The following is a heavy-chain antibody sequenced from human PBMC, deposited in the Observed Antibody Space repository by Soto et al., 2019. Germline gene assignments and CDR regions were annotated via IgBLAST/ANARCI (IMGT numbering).Heavy chain of an antibody. J-gene: IGHJ4*02. Sequence: SETLSLTCTVSGGSISSYYWGWLRQSPGRGPEWIGSVFYTGFTSYNPSLESRVSVSVDTSKNQFSLKVSAVTAADTAVYYCASSQKGYNWNYFDHWGQGALVTVSS. CDR3: ASSQKGYNWNYFDH. CDR2: VFYTGFT. CDR1: GGSISSYY. V-gene: IGHV4-39*01. D-gene: IGHD1-20*01.